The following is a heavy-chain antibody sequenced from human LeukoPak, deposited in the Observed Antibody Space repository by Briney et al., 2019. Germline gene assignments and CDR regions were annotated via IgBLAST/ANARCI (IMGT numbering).Heavy chain of an antibody. Sequence: GASVKVSCKASGYTFTRYGLSWVRQAPGQGLEWMGWIRGYSGKTNYAQKLQDRVTMTTDTSTSTAYMELRSLRSDDTAVYYCARGYSGYAPHDYWGQGTLVTVSS. J-gene: IGHJ4*02. CDR1: GYTFTRYG. V-gene: IGHV1-18*01. CDR3: ARGYSGYAPHDY. CDR2: IRGYSGKT. D-gene: IGHD5-12*01.